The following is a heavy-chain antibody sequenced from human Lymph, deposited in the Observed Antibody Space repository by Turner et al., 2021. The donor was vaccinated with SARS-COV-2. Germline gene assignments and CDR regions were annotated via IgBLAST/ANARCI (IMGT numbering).Heavy chain of an antibody. CDR1: GFTFSSYA. Sequence: QVKLVESGGGVVQPGRSLRLSCAASGFTFSSYAMHWVRQAPGKGLEWVAIISYDGSNKYYADSVKGRFTISRDNSKNTLYLQMNSLRAEYAAVYYCARAYSGSYYYGMDVWGQGTTVTVS. D-gene: IGHD1-26*01. CDR2: ISYDGSNK. CDR3: ARAYSGSYYYGMDV. J-gene: IGHJ6*02. V-gene: IGHV3-30-3*01.